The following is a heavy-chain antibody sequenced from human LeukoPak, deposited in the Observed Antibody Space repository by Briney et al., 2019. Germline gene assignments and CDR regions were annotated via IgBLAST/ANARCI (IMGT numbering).Heavy chain of an antibody. CDR1: GGSISSYY. CDR2: IYFSGST. V-gene: IGHV4-59*01. CDR3: ARSSQASYYDFWSGYHTPIGDAFDI. D-gene: IGHD3-3*01. J-gene: IGHJ3*02. Sequence: SETLSLTCTVSGGSISSYYWSWIRQPPGKGLEWIGYIYFSGSTNYNPSLKSRVTISVDTSKNQFSLKLSSVTAADTAVYYCARSSQASYYDFWSGYHTPIGDAFDIWGQGTMVTVSS.